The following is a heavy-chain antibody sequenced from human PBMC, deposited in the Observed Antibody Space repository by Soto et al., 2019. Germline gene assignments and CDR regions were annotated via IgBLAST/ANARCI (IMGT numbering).Heavy chain of an antibody. CDR2: IYYSGST. Sequence: PSETLSLTCTVSGGSISSYYWSWIRQPPGKGLEWIGYIYYSGSTNYNPSLKSRVTISVDTSKNQFSLKLSSVTAADTAVYYCARGAPMVRGVITKYNWFDPWGQGTLVTVSS. J-gene: IGHJ5*02. D-gene: IGHD3-10*01. CDR3: ARGAPMVRGVITKYNWFDP. CDR1: GGSISSYY. V-gene: IGHV4-59*01.